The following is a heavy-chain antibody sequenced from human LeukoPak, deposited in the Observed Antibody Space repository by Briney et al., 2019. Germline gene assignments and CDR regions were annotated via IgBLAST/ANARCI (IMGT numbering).Heavy chain of an antibody. J-gene: IGHJ4*02. Sequence: KTGGSLRLSCAASGFTFSSYSMNWVRQAPGKGLEWVSSISSSSSYIYYADSVKGRFTISRDNAKNSLYLQMNSLRAEDTAVYYCAREITDYYDSSGPYWGQGTLVTVSS. CDR3: AREITDYYDSSGPY. CDR2: ISSSSSYI. V-gene: IGHV3-21*01. D-gene: IGHD3-22*01. CDR1: GFTFSSYS.